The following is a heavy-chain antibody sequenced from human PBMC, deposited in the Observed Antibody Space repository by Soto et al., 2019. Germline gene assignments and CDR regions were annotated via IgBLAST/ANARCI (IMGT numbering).Heavy chain of an antibody. Sequence: GGSLRLSCAASGFIFSSYAMSWARQAPGKGLEWVSAISGSGGSTYYADSVKGRFTISRDNAKNSLYLQMNGLRAEDTAVYYCARGLDYYGSGSYGPYWGQGTLVTVS. CDR2: ISGSGGST. J-gene: IGHJ4*02. CDR3: ARGLDYYGSGSYGPY. D-gene: IGHD3-10*01. V-gene: IGHV3-23*01. CDR1: GFIFSSYA.